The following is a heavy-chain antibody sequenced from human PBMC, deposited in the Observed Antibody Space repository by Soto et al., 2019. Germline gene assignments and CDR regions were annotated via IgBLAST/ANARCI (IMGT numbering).Heavy chain of an antibody. J-gene: IGHJ5*02. CDR1: GYTFTSYA. CDR2: INAGNGHT. V-gene: IGHV1-3*05. CDR3: AGVGPPADH. Sequence: QVQLLQSGAEEKKPGASVKVSCKASGYTFTSYAMHWVRQAPGQRLEWMGWINAGNGHTKYSQKFQGRVTITRDTSASTAYMELSSLRSEDTDVYYCAGVGPPADHWGQGTLVTVSS.